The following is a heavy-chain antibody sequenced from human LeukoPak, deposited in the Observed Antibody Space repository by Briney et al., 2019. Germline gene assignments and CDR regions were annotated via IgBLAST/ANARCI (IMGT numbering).Heavy chain of an antibody. CDR3: ARGPYAYCGGDCYPDY. V-gene: IGHV4-34*01. D-gene: IGHD2-21*02. CDR2: INHSGST. Sequence: KASETLSLTCAVYGGSFSGYYWSWIRQPPGKGLEWIGEINHSGSTNYNPSLKSRVTISVDTSKNQFSLKLSSVTAADTAVYYCARGPYAYCGGDCYPDYWGQGTLVTVSS. CDR1: GGSFSGYY. J-gene: IGHJ4*02.